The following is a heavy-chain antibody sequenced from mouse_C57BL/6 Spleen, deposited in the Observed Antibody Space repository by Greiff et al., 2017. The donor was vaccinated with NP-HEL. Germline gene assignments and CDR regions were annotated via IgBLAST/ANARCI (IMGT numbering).Heavy chain of an antibody. CDR2: ISSGGSYT. V-gene: IGHV5-6*01. CDR1: GFTFSSYG. CDR3: SRRYYDYDGLFAY. Sequence: EVQVVESGGDLVKPGGSLKLSCAASGFTFSSYGMSWVRQTPDKRLEWVATISSGGSYTYYPDSVKGRFTISRDNAKNTLYMQMSSLKSEDTALYYCSRRYYDYDGLFAYWGQGTLVTVSA. D-gene: IGHD2-4*01. J-gene: IGHJ3*01.